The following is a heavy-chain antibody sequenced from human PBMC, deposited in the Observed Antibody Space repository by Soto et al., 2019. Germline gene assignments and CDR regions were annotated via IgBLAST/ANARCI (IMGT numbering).Heavy chain of an antibody. CDR3: AMGLAAAGPLDY. CDR1: GFTFSSSA. V-gene: IGHV3-23*01. J-gene: IGHJ4*02. D-gene: IGHD6-13*01. CDR2: ISGSGGTP. Sequence: GGSLRLSCAASGFTFSSSAMSWVRQPPGRGLEWVSPISGSGGTPYYADSVKGRFTISRDNSKNTVYLVLNSLRAEDTAIYYCAMGLAAAGPLDYWGQGTLVTVSS.